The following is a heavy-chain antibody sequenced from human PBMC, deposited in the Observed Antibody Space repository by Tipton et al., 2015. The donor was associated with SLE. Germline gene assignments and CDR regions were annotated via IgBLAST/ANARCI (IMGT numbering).Heavy chain of an antibody. CDR2: IYYSGST. J-gene: IGHJ4*02. CDR3: ARDDSGSFFDY. CDR1: GGSISSYY. V-gene: IGHV4-59*01. D-gene: IGHD1-26*01. Sequence: TLSLTCTVSGGSISSYYWSWIRQPPGKGLEWIGYIYYSGSTNYNPPLKSRVTISVDTSKNQFSLKLSSVTAADTAVYYCARDDSGSFFDYWGQGTLVTVSS.